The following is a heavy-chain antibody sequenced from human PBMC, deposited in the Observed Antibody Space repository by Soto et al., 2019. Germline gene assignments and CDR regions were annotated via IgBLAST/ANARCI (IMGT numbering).Heavy chain of an antibody. J-gene: IGHJ1*01. CDR3: ARDQSQGRLTPRYFQH. D-gene: IGHD3-16*01. V-gene: IGHV1-46*01. Sequence: QVQLVQSGAEVKKPGASVKVSCKASGYTFTSYYMHWVRQAPGQGLEWMGIINPSGGSTSYAQKFQGRVTMTRDTSTSTVYMELSSLRSEDTAVYYCARDQSQGRLTPRYFQHWGQGTLVTVSS. CDR1: GYTFTSYY. CDR2: INPSGGST.